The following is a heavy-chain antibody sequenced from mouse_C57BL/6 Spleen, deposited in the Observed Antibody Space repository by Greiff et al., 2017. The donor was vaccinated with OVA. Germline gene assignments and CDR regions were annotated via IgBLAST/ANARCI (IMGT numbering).Heavy chain of an antibody. CDR3: ARDDGYPPFAY. J-gene: IGHJ3*01. Sequence: EVQLQESGPGLVKPSQSLSLTCSVTGYSITSGYYWNWIRQFPGNKLEWMGYISYDGSNNYNPSLKNRISITRDTSKNQFFLKLNSVTTEDTATYYCARDDGYPPFAYWGQGTLVTVSA. D-gene: IGHD2-3*01. CDR1: GYSITSGYY. CDR2: ISYDGSN. V-gene: IGHV3-6*01.